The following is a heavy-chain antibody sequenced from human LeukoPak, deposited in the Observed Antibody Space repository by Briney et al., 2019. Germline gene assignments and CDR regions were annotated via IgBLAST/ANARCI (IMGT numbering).Heavy chain of an antibody. CDR3: ARVSGYCSGGSCPDYYFDY. CDR1: GFTFSSYS. V-gene: IGHV3-21*01. Sequence: PGGSLRLSCAASGFTFSSYSMNWVRQAPGKGLEWVSSISSSSYIYYADSVKGRFTISRDNAKNSLYLQMNSLRAEDTAVYYCARVSGYCSGGSCPDYYFDYWGQGTLVTVSS. D-gene: IGHD2-15*01. CDR2: ISSSSYI. J-gene: IGHJ4*02.